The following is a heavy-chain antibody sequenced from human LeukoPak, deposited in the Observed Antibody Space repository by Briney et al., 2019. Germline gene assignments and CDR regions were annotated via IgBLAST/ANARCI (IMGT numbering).Heavy chain of an antibody. CDR3: AGGSQQGYYYGMDV. Sequence: GGSLRLSCAASGFTFSSYAMHWVRQAPGKGLEWVAVISYDGSNKYYADSVKGRFTISRDNSKNTLYLQMNSLRAEDTAVYYCAGGSQQGYYYGMDVWAQGTTVTVSS. CDR2: ISYDGSNK. CDR1: GFTFSSYA. J-gene: IGHJ6*02. D-gene: IGHD6-13*01. V-gene: IGHV3-30-3*01.